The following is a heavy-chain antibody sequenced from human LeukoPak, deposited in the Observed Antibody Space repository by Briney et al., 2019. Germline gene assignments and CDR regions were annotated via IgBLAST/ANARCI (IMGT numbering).Heavy chain of an antibody. V-gene: IGHV3-30*03. CDR1: GFTFSSYG. CDR2: ISYDGSNK. Sequence: PGGSLRLSCAASGFTFSSYGMHWVRQAPGKGLEWVAVISYDGSNKYYADSVKGRFTISRDNSKNTLYLQMNSLRAEDTAVYYCARARGTGGYYFDYWGQGTLVTVSS. J-gene: IGHJ4*02. D-gene: IGHD4-23*01. CDR3: ARARGTGGYYFDY.